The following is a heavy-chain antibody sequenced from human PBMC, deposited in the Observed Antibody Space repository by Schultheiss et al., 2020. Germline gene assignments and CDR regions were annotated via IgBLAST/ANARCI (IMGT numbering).Heavy chain of an antibody. D-gene: IGHD3-3*01. CDR2: ISYDGSNK. CDR3: ARNSEWLFATNYGMDV. CDR1: GFTFSSYG. V-gene: IGHV3-30*03. J-gene: IGHJ6*02. Sequence: GGSLRLSCAASGFTFSSYGMHWVRQAPGKGLEWVAVISYDGSNKYYADSVKGRFTISRDNSKNTLYLQMNSLRAEDTAVYYCARNSEWLFATNYGMDVWGQGTTVNVSS.